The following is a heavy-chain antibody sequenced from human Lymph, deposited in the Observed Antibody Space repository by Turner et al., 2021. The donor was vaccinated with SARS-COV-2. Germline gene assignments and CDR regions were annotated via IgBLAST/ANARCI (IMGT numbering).Heavy chain of an antibody. CDR1: GFTFSSYA. Sequence: QVQLVEPGGGVVHPDRSLRPYCSASGFTFSSYAMHWVRQAAGKGLEWVAFISYDGSDKYYADSVKGRFTFSRDNSKNTLYLQMNRLRAEDTAVYYCARDRDSSGWVDYWGQGTLVTVSS. V-gene: IGHV3-30*04. J-gene: IGHJ4*02. CDR2: ISYDGSDK. CDR3: ARDRDSSGWVDY. D-gene: IGHD3-22*01.